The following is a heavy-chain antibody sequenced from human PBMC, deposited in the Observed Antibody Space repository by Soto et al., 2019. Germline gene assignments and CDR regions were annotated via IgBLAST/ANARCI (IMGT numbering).Heavy chain of an antibody. D-gene: IGHD3-10*01. CDR2: INPILSMS. CDR3: ASSYGSGYRAFDY. CDR1: GDTFTFYS. Sequence: QVQLVQSGAEVKKPGSSVRVSCKASGDTFTFYSINWVRQAPGLGLEWMGRINPILSMSNYAQRFQGRVTMTAYTSTSTDYMELSSLRSEDTAMYYCASSYGSGYRAFDYWGQGALVTVSS. J-gene: IGHJ4*02. V-gene: IGHV1-69*02.